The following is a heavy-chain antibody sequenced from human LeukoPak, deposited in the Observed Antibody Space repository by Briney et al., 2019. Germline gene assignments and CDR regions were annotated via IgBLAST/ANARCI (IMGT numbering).Heavy chain of an antibody. CDR1: GGSISSSRYY. CDR2: FYYSGST. D-gene: IGHD4-17*01. J-gene: IGHJ3*02. Sequence: SETLSLTCTVSGGSISSSRYYWGWIRQPPGKGLEWIGSFYYSGSTYYNPSLKSRVTISVDTSKDQFSLKLSSVTAADTAVYYCARRDGDHPHDAFDIWGQGTMVTVSS. V-gene: IGHV4-39*07. CDR3: ARRDGDHPHDAFDI.